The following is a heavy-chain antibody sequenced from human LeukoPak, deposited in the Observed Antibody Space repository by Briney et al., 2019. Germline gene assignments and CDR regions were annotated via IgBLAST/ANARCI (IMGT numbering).Heavy chain of an antibody. Sequence: KGLEWVSVIYSGGSTYYADSVKGRFTISRDNSKNTLYLQMNSLRAEDTAVYYCGSGSYESDYWGQGTLVTVSS. D-gene: IGHD3-10*01. CDR3: GSGSYESDY. J-gene: IGHJ4*02. CDR2: IYSGGST. V-gene: IGHV3-53*01.